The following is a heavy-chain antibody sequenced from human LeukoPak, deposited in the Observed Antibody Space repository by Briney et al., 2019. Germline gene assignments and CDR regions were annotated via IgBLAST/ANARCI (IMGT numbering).Heavy chain of an antibody. CDR1: GGTFSSYA. J-gene: IGHJ4*02. CDR3: ARDEDSQGGARGIYYFDY. V-gene: IGHV1-69*05. CDR2: IIPIFGTA. Sequence: SVNVSCKASGGTFSSYAISWVRQAPGQGLEWMGGIIPIFGTANYAQKFQGRVTITTDESTSTAYMELSSLRSEDTAVYYCARDEDSQGGARGIYYFDYWGQGTLVTVSS. D-gene: IGHD1-26*01.